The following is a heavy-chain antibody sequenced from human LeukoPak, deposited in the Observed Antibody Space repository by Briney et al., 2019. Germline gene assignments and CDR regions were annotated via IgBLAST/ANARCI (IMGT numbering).Heavy chain of an antibody. CDR3: ARWVKRWLQFWWFVP. CDR1: GGSFSGYY. D-gene: IGHD5-24*01. V-gene: IGHV4-34*01. J-gene: IGHJ5*02. CDR2: INHSGST. Sequence: SETLSLTCAVYGGSFSGYYWSWIRQPPGKGLEWIGEINHSGSTNYNPSLKGRVTISVDTSKNQFSLKLSSVTAADTAVYYCARWVKRWLQFWWFVPWGQGTLVTVSS.